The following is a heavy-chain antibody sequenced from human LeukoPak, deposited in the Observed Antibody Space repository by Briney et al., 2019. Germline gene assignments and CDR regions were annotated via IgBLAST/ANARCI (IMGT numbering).Heavy chain of an antibody. Sequence: SETLSLTCTVSDDSITIYYWSWIRQPPGKGLEWIGYIYSSGSTNYNPSLKSRATISLDTSKNQFSLNLSSVTAADTAVYYCAREGDKYANWFDTWGQGTLVTVSS. J-gene: IGHJ5*02. CDR2: IYSSGST. D-gene: IGHD2-8*01. CDR3: AREGDKYANWFDT. V-gene: IGHV4-59*01. CDR1: DDSITIYY.